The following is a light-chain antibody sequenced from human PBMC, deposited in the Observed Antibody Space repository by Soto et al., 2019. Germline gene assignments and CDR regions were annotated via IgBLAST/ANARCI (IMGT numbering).Light chain of an antibody. Sequence: DIQMTQSPSTLSASVGDRVTITCRASQSISSWLAWYQQKPGKAPKLLIYKASSLESGVPSRFSGSGSGTEFTLTISSLQPDDFATDYCEQYNSFPTFGQGTKVDIK. J-gene: IGKJ1*01. CDR3: EQYNSFPT. V-gene: IGKV1-5*03. CDR2: KAS. CDR1: QSISSW.